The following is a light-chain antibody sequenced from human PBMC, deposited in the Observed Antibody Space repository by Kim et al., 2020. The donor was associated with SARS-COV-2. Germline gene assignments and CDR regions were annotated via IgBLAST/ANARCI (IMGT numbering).Light chain of an antibody. CDR2: QDS. Sequence: SYELTQPPSVSVSPGQTASITCSGDKLEDKYACWYQQKPGQSPVLVIYQDSKRPSGIPERFSGSNSGNTATLTISGTQAMDEADYYCQAWDSFYVVFGGGTQLTVL. CDR1: KLEDKY. CDR3: QAWDSFYVV. J-gene: IGLJ2*01. V-gene: IGLV3-1*01.